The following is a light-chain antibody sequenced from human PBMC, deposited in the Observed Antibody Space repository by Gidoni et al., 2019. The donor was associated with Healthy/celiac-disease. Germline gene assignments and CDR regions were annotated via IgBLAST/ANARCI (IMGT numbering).Light chain of an antibody. CDR3: QQSYSTPDT. CDR1: QSISSY. J-gene: IGKJ2*01. Sequence: DIQMTQPPSSLSASVGDRVTITCRASQSISSYLNWFQQKPGKAPKLLIYAASSLQSGVPSRFSGSISGTDFTLTISSLQPEDFATYYCQQSYSTPDTFXQXTKLEIK. V-gene: IGKV1-39*01. CDR2: AAS.